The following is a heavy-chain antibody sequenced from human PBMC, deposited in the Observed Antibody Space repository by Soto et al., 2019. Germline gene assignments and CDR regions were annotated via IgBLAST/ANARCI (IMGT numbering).Heavy chain of an antibody. V-gene: IGHV3-30-3*01. CDR1: GFTFSAYV. D-gene: IGHD6-6*01. J-gene: IGHJ4*02. CDR3: ARGSIQDVEY. CDR2: ISYDGNSE. Sequence: QVQLVESGGGVVQPGTSLRVSCGASGFTFSAYVMHWFRQAPGKGLEWVAAISYDGNSEYYAASVKGRFTVSRDNSKNTVFLQMNSLRVEDTAVYYCARGSIQDVEYWGQGTLVTVSS.